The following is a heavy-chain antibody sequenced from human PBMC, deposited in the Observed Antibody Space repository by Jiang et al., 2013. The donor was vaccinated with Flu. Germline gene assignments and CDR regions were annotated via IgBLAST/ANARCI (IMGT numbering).Heavy chain of an antibody. V-gene: IGHV3-7*03. CDR1: GFTFSSYW. CDR3: ASRAGSSWFGYYFDY. CDR2: IKQDGSEK. Sequence: SGGGLVQPGGSLRLSCAASGFTFSSYWMSWVRQAPGKGLEWVANIKQDGSEKYYVDSVKGRFTISRDNAKNSLYLQMNSLRAEDTAVYYCASRAGSSWFGYYFDYWGQGTLVTVSS. D-gene: IGHD6-13*01. J-gene: IGHJ4*02.